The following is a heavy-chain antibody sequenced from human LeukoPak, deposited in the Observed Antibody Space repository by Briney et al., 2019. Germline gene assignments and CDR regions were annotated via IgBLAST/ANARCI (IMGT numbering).Heavy chain of an antibody. J-gene: IGHJ4*02. CDR3: AKGRGYCSGGSCYSDY. CDR1: GFTFSSYA. Sequence: GGSLTLSCSASGFTFSSYAMTWVRQAPGTGLEWVSTVSSSDSSSYYTDSVKGRFTISRDNSKNTLYLQMNSLRAEDTAVYYCAKGRGYCSGGSCYSDYWGQGTLVTVSS. CDR2: VSSSDSSS. D-gene: IGHD2-15*01. V-gene: IGHV3-23*01.